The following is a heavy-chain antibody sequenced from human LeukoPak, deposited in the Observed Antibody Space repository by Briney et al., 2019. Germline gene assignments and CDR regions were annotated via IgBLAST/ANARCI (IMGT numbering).Heavy chain of an antibody. D-gene: IGHD5-12*01. J-gene: IGHJ4*02. V-gene: IGHV3-30*02. Sequence: AGGSLRLSCAASGFTFSSYGMHWVRQAPGKGLEWVAFIRYDGSNKYYADSVKGRFTISRDNSKNTLYLQMNSLRAEDTAVYYCAKDNPSGRSYDYDYYFDYWGQGTLVTVSS. CDR1: GFTFSSYG. CDR3: AKDNPSGRSYDYDYYFDY. CDR2: IRYDGSNK.